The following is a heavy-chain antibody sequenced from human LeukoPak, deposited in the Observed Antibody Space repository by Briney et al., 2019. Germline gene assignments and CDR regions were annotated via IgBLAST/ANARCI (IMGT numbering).Heavy chain of an antibody. CDR1: GFTFQIYA. D-gene: IGHD1-14*01. Sequence: SGGSLRLSWAPYGFTFQIYAMSWVRLAPGKGLQWVTSMCGTAGCTFYTDSVKGRFTISRDNPKDTLYLQMNDLRADDTAIYYCARDRPNYHEPNGHYYNRDGDHWGQGAPVTV. CDR3: ARDRPNYHEPNGHYYNRDGDH. CDR2: MCGTAGCT. V-gene: IGHV3-23*01. J-gene: IGHJ5*02.